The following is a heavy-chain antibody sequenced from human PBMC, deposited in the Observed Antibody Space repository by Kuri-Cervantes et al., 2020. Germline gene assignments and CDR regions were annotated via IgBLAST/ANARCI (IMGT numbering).Heavy chain of an antibody. CDR2: TSLDGNNK. Sequence: GGSLRLSCAASGFTFSSYGMHWVRQAPGKGLERVAVTSLDGNNKYYADSVKGRFTISRDDSKNTLYLQMNSLRAEDTAVYYCARIYGDYARIDYWGQGTLVTVSS. CDR1: GFTFSSYG. D-gene: IGHD4-17*01. J-gene: IGHJ4*02. V-gene: IGHV3-30*19. CDR3: ARIYGDYARIDY.